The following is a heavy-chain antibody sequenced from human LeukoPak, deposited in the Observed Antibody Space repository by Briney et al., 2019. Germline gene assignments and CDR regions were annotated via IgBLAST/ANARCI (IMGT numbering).Heavy chain of an antibody. J-gene: IGHJ4*02. D-gene: IGHD5-18*01. V-gene: IGHV4-59*01. CDR1: GGSISSYY. Sequence: PSETLSLTCTVSGGSISSYYWSWIRQPPGKGLEWIGYIYYSGSTNYNPSLKSRVTISVDTSKSQFSLKLSSVTAADTAVYYCARSDTAMVPFDYWGQGTLVTVSS. CDR2: IYYSGST. CDR3: ARSDTAMVPFDY.